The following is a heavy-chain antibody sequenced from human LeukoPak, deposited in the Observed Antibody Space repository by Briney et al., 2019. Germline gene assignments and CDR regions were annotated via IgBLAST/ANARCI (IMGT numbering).Heavy chain of an antibody. V-gene: IGHV3-7*01. Sequence: GGSLRLSCAASGFTFSSYWMTWVRQAPGKGLEWVANIKQDGSEKYYVDSVKGRFTISRDNAKNSLSLHMNSRRAEDTAVYYCARDRGECTNGVCYYHDFDYWGQGTLVTVSS. D-gene: IGHD2-8*01. CDR1: GFTFSSYW. CDR2: IKQDGSEK. J-gene: IGHJ4*02. CDR3: ARDRGECTNGVCYYHDFDY.